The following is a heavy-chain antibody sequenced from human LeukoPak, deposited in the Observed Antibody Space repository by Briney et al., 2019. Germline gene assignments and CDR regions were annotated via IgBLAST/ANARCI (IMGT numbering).Heavy chain of an antibody. J-gene: IGHJ4*02. D-gene: IGHD2-2*01. V-gene: IGHV3-48*03. Sequence: GGSLRLSCAASGFTFSSYEMNWVRQAPGKGLEWASYISNSGSTIYYADSVKGRFTISRDNAKNSLYLQMNSLRAEDTAVYYCARKYCSSTSCLFDYWGQGTLVTVSS. CDR3: ARKYCSSTSCLFDY. CDR1: GFTFSSYE. CDR2: ISNSGSTI.